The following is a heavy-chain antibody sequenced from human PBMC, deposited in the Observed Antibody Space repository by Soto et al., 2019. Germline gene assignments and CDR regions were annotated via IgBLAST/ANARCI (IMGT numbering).Heavy chain of an antibody. Sequence: EPLATTGGVSVGPFNNTRSYWTWIRQSPGKGLEWIGYMFYTGNTHYRSSLQTRVSISLDTSRNQFSLRLSSVTASDSAMYYWARGYSAVGGWGEWFDPWGRGTQVSVSS. CDR2: MFYTGNT. CDR1: VGPFNNTRSY. V-gene: IGHV4-61*01. D-gene: IGHD3-16*01. CDR3: ARGYSAVGGWGEWFDP. J-gene: IGHJ5*02.